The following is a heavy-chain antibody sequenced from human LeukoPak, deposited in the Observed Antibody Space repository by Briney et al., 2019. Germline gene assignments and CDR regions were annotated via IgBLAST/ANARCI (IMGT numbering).Heavy chain of an antibody. CDR1: GFSLSTSGMR. D-gene: IGHD3-22*01. CDR2: IDWDDDK. Sequence: ESGPTLVNPTQTLRLTCTFSGFSLSTSGMRVSWIRQPPGKALEWLARIDWDDDKFYSTSLKTRLTISKDTSKNQVVLTMTNMDPVDTATYYCARYDSSGFDYWGQGTLVTVSS. J-gene: IGHJ4*02. CDR3: ARYDSSGFDY. V-gene: IGHV2-70*04.